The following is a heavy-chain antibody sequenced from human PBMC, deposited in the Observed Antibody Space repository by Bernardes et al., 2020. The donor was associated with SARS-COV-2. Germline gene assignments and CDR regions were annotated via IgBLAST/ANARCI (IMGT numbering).Heavy chain of an antibody. J-gene: IGHJ6*03. CDR2: ISGSGGST. CDR1: GVTFSSYA. D-gene: IGHD2-2*01. V-gene: IGHV3-23*01. CDR3: AKAGFCSGSTCYQYMDV. Sequence: GGSLRLSCAASGVTFSSYAMSWVRQAPGKGLEWVSVISGSGGSTYNEDSVKGRFTISRDNSKNTLYLQMNSVRAEDTAVYYCAKAGFCSGSTCYQYMDVWGKGTTVTVSS.